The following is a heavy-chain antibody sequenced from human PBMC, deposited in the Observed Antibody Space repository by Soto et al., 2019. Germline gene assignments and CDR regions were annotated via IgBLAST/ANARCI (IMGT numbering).Heavy chain of an antibody. D-gene: IGHD3-3*01. CDR2: ISSSGSTI. CDR3: ARVSRFTIFGVAYRGMDV. J-gene: IGHJ6*02. Sequence: GGSLRLSCAASGFTFSSYEMNWVRQAPGKGLEWVSYISSSGSTIYYADSAKGRFTISRDNAKNSLYLQMNSLRAEDTAVYYCARVSRFTIFGVAYRGMDVWGQGTTVTVSS. V-gene: IGHV3-48*03. CDR1: GFTFSSYE.